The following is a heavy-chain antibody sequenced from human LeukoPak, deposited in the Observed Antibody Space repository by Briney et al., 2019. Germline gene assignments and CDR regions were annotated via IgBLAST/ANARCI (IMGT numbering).Heavy chain of an antibody. CDR2: ISSSSYI. Sequence: GGSLRLSCAASGFTFSSYSMNWVRQAPGKGLEWVSSISSSSYIYYADSVKGRFTISRDNAKNSLYLQMNSLRAEDTAVYYCARDHTIFGVVIAYYFDYWGQGTLVTVSS. CDR3: ARDHTIFGVVIAYYFDY. J-gene: IGHJ4*02. CDR1: GFTFSSYS. D-gene: IGHD3-3*01. V-gene: IGHV3-21*01.